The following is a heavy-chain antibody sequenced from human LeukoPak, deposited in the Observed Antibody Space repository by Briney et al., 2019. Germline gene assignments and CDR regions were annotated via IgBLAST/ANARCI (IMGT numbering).Heavy chain of an antibody. J-gene: IGHJ4*02. CDR1: GFTFSSYG. D-gene: IGHD3-22*01. CDR2: IWYDGSNK. CDR3: ARDGSYCDSGGYDY. V-gene: IGHV3-33*01. Sequence: RSLRLSCAASGFTFSSYGMHWVRQAPGKGLEGVAVIWYDGSNKYYADSVKGRFTISRDNSKNTLYLQMNSLRAEDTAVYYCARDGSYCDSGGYDYWGQGTLVTVSS.